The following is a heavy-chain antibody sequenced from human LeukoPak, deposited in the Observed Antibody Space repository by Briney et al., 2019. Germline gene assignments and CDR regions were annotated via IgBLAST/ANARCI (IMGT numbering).Heavy chain of an antibody. CDR1: GFTFSIYI. J-gene: IGHJ4*02. D-gene: IGHD3-16*02. CDR2: ISSGSSYI. CDR3: AREIIWGTYRRLYYFDT. V-gene: IGHV3-21*01. Sequence: GGSLRLSCAASGFTFSIYIMNWVRQAPGKGLEWVSSISSGSSYIYYADSVKGRFTISRDNAKNSVYLQMNSLRADDTAVYFCAREIIWGTYRRLYYFDTWGQGTLVTVSS.